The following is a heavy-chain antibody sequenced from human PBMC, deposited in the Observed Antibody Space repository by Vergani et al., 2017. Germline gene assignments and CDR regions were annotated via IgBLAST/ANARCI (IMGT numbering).Heavy chain of an antibody. CDR3: AIEWANYGMDV. Sequence: QVQLVQSGAEVKKPGSSVKVSCKASGFTFSSYAMHWVRQAPGQRLEWMGWINTGNGNTKYSQKFQGRVTITRDTSASTAYMELSSLRSEDTAVYYCAIEWANYGMDVWGQGTTVTVSS. CDR1: GFTFSSYA. J-gene: IGHJ6*02. D-gene: IGHD1-26*01. V-gene: IGHV1-3*04. CDR2: INTGNGNT.